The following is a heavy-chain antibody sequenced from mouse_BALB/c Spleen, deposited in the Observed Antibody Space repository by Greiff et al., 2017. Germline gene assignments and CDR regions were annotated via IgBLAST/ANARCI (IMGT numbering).Heavy chain of an antibody. J-gene: IGHJ3*01. Sequence: VQLQQSGAELARPGASVKLSCKASGYTFTSYWMQWVKQRPGQGLEWIGAIYPGDGDTRYTQKFKGKATLTADKSSSTAYMQLSSLASEDSAVYYCARGANWDGFAYWGQGTLVTVSA. V-gene: IGHV1-87*01. CDR3: ARGANWDGFAY. D-gene: IGHD4-1*02. CDR2: IYPGDGDT. CDR1: GYTFTSYW.